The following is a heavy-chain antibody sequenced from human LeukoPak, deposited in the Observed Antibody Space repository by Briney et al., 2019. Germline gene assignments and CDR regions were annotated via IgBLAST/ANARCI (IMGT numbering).Heavy chain of an antibody. J-gene: IGHJ4*02. Sequence: ASVKVSCKASGYTFTDYYMHWVRQAPGQGLEWMGCINPKSGDTRYAQKFQGRVNMTRDTSITTAYMDLSRLRSNDTAVYLCAREWDYYAFWGQGTLVTVSS. CDR2: INPKSGDT. CDR3: AREWDYYAF. CDR1: GYTFTDYY. V-gene: IGHV1-2*02.